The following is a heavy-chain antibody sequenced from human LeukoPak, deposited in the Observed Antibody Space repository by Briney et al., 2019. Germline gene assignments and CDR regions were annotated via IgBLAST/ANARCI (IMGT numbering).Heavy chain of an antibody. Sequence: PSETLSLTRTVSGGSISSYYWNWIRQPPGKGLEWIGYIYHSGSTNYNPSLKSRVTISVDTSKNQFSLKLNSVTAADTAAYYCARAMRGSYLYYGLDVWGQGTTVTASS. D-gene: IGHD1-26*01. CDR3: ARAMRGSYLYYGLDV. CDR2: IYHSGST. J-gene: IGHJ6*02. CDR1: GGSISSYY. V-gene: IGHV4-59*01.